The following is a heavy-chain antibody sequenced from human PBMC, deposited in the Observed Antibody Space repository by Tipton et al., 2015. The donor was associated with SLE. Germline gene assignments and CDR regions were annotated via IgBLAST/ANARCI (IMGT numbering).Heavy chain of an antibody. V-gene: IGHV4-30-2*01. J-gene: IGHJ3*02. CDR2: IYHSGST. CDR3: ARPGADILTGRFAFDI. CDR1: GGSISSGGYS. Sequence: TLSLTCAVSGGSISSGGYSWSSIRQPPGKGLEWIGYIYHSGSTYYNPSLKSRGTISVDRSKNQFSLKLSSVTAADTAVYYCARPGADILTGRFAFDIWGQGTMVTVSS. D-gene: IGHD3-9*01.